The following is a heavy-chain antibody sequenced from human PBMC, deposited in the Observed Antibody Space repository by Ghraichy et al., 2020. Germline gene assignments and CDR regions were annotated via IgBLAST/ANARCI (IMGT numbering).Heavy chain of an antibody. CDR2: ISGSGGST. CDR3: AKPGGVQLWSWFDY. V-gene: IGHV3-23*01. D-gene: IGHD5-18*01. J-gene: IGHJ4*02. CDR1: GFTFSSSA. Sequence: GGSLRLSCAASGFTFSSSAMNWVRQAPGKGLEWVSTISGSGGSTYYADSVKGRFTLSRDNSKNTLYLQMNSLRAEDTAVYYCAKPGGVQLWSWFDYWGQGTLVTVSS.